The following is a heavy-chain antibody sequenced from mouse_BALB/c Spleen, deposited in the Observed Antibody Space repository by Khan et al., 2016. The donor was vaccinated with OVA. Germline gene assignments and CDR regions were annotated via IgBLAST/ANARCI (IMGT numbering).Heavy chain of an antibody. CDR1: GFSLSDYG. V-gene: IGHV2-6-5*01. Sequence: QMQLEESGPGLVAPSQNLSLTCTVSGFSLSDYGVSWIRQPPGKGLEWLGVIWGGGSTYYKSDLKSRLSISKDNSKSQVFLKMSSLQSDDTAMFYCAKGVWSYYYTLDYWGQGTSVTVSS. CDR3: AKGVWSYYYTLDY. J-gene: IGHJ4*01. CDR2: IWGGGST.